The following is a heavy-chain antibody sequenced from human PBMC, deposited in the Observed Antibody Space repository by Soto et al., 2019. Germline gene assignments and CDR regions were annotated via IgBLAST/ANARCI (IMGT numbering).Heavy chain of an antibody. CDR2: INSDGSST. CDR1: GFTISSYW. V-gene: IGHV3-74*01. Sequence: EVQLVESGGGLVQPGGSLRLSCAASGFTISSYWMHWVRQAPGKGLVWVSRINSDGSSTSYADSVKGRFTISRDNAKNTLYLQMNSLRAEDTAVYYCARDRGWIGEVPFDYWGQGTLVTVSS. D-gene: IGHD3-10*01. CDR3: ARDRGWIGEVPFDY. J-gene: IGHJ4*02.